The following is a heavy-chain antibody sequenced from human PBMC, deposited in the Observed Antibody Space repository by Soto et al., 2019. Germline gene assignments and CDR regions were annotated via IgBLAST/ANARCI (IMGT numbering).Heavy chain of an antibody. Sequence: PSETLSLTCTVSGGSIGSSSYYWGWIRQPPGKGLEWIGSIYYSGSTYYNPSLKSRVTISVDTSKNQFSLKLSSVTAADTAVYYCASSGWWYFDYWGQGTLVTVSS. V-gene: IGHV4-39*01. J-gene: IGHJ4*02. D-gene: IGHD6-19*01. CDR1: GGSIGSSSYY. CDR2: IYYSGST. CDR3: ASSGWWYFDY.